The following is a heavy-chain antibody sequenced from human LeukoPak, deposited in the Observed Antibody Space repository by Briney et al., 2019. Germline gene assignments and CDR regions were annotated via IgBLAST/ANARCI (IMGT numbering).Heavy chain of an antibody. CDR1: GGSISSGGYY. CDR3: ARGGDYYDSSGYFY. CDR2: IYYSGST. V-gene: IGHV4-31*03. D-gene: IGHD3-22*01. Sequence: SQTLSLTCTVSGGSISSGGYYWSRIRQHPGKGLVCIGYIYYSGSTYYNPSLKSRVTISVDTSKNQFSLKLSSVTAADTAVYYCARGGDYYDSSGYFYWGQRTLVTVSS. J-gene: IGHJ4*02.